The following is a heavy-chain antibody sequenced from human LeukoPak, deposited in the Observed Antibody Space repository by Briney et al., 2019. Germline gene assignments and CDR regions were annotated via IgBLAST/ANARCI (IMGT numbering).Heavy chain of an antibody. J-gene: IGHJ4*02. CDR1: GGSISSSSYY. CDR3: ARRNQYYDFWSGYFSYFDY. CDR2: IYYSGST. V-gene: IGHV4-39*01. Sequence: PSETLSLTCTVSGGSISSSSYYWGWIRQPPGKGLKWIGSIYYSGSTYYNPSLKSRVTISVDTSKNQFSLKLSSVTAADTAVYYCARRNQYYDFWSGYFSYFDYWGQGTLVTVSS. D-gene: IGHD3-3*01.